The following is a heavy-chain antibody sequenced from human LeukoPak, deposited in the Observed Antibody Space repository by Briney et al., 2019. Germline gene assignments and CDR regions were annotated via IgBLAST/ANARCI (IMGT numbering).Heavy chain of an antibody. V-gene: IGHV3-30-3*01. Sequence: PGRSLRLSSAASGFTFSSYAMHWVRQAPGKGLEWVAVISYDGSNKYYADSVKGRFTISRDNSKDTLYLQMNSLRAEDTAVYYRARDSGGATYDYWGQGTLVTVSS. D-gene: IGHD1-26*01. CDR1: GFTFSSYA. CDR3: ARDSGGATYDY. J-gene: IGHJ4*02. CDR2: ISYDGSNK.